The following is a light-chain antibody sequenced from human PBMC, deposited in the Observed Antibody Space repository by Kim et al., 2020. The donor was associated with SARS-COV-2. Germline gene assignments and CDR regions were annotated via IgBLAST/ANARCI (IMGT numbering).Light chain of an antibody. CDR2: DAS. CDR3: QQRSNWPPT. V-gene: IGKV3-11*01. CDR1: HDITNY. Sequence: LSPGERAPLSCRASHDITNYLAWYQHKPGQAPRLLIYDASNGATGIPARFSGSGSGTDFTLTISNLEPEDFAVYYCQQRSNWPPTFGQGTRLEIK. J-gene: IGKJ5*01.